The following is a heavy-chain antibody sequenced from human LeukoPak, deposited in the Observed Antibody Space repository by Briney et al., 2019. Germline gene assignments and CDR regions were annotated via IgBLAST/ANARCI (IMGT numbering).Heavy chain of an antibody. CDR1: GGSISGYY. J-gene: IGHJ4*02. D-gene: IGHD3-9*01. CDR2: IYNSGRT. CDR3: ARGYFY. Sequence: SETLSLTCTVSGGSISGYYWSWIRQPPGKGLEWIGYIYNSGRTSYNPYFKGRVSISADMPRNQVSLRLTSVTAADTAVYYCARGYFYWGQGVLVTVSS. V-gene: IGHV4-4*08.